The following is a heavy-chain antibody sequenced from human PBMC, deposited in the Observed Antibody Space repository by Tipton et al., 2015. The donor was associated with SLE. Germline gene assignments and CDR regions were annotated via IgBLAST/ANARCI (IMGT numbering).Heavy chain of an antibody. CDR2: IYSGGTT. D-gene: IGHD5-18*01. V-gene: IGHV3-53*05. CDR1: GFSVSGHY. Sequence: SLRLSCAASGFSVSGHYMSWVRQAPGKGLEWVSVIYSGGTTYYADSVKGRFTISRDNSKNSLYLQMNSLRAEDTALYYCAKNGPVDTAMVGHYYMDVWGKGTTVTVSS. CDR3: AKNGPVDTAMVGHYYMDV. J-gene: IGHJ6*03.